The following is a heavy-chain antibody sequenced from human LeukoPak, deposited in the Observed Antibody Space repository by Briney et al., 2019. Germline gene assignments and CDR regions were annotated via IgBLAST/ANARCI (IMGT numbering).Heavy chain of an antibody. D-gene: IGHD2-15*01. CDR2: IWYDGSNK. CDR3: ARDGGYCSGGSCYSYYFDY. J-gene: IGHJ4*02. CDR1: GFTFSSYV. Sequence: GGSLRLSCAASGFTFSSYVMTWVRQAPGKGLEWVAVIWYDGSNKYYADSVKGRFTISRDNSKNTLYLQMNSLRAEDTAVYYCARDGGYCSGGSCYSYYFDYWGQGTLVTVSS. V-gene: IGHV3-33*08.